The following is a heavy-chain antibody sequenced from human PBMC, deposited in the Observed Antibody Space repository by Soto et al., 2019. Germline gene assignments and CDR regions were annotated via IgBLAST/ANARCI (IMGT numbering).Heavy chain of an antibody. CDR1: GFTVSSLW. CDR3: ARATRSPDF. CDR2: IKEDGSVK. Sequence: EVQLVESGGDLVQPGGSLRLSCAASGFTVSSLWMTWVRQSPGKGLECVANIKEDGSVKYYVDSVKGRFTIARDNAKNSLYLQMVGLRAEDTAVYYCARATRSPDFRGQGTLVTVSS. J-gene: IGHJ4*02. V-gene: IGHV3-7*05.